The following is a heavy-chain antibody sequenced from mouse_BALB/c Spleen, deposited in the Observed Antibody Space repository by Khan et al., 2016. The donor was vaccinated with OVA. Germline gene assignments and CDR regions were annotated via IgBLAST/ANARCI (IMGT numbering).Heavy chain of an antibody. CDR3: TRFCRSDFDY. CDR2: INPHIGGT. CDR1: GYSFTSYY. Sequence: VRLQQSGPELVKPGASVKLSCKASGYSFTSYYLYWVMQSHGHSLEWIGRINPHIGGTIYNQKFKAKATLTVDESSSTAHMELRSLASEDSAVYYCTRFCRSDFDYWGQGTTLTVSA. V-gene: IGHV1-20*02. D-gene: IGHD1-1*01. J-gene: IGHJ2*01.